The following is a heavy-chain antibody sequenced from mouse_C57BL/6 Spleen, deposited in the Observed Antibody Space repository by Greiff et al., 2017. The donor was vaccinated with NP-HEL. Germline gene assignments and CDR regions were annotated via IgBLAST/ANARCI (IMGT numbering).Heavy chain of an antibody. CDR2: INPNNGGT. D-gene: IGHD1-1*01. CDR3: ARIYYYGSSYVGYFDY. Sequence: EVQLQQSGPELVKPGASVKISCKASGYTFTDYYMNWVKQSHGKSLEWIGDINPNNGGTSYNQKFKGKATLTVDKSSSTAYMELRSLTSEDSAVYYCARIYYYGSSYVGYFDYWGQGTTLTVSS. CDR1: GYTFTDYY. V-gene: IGHV1-26*01. J-gene: IGHJ2*01.